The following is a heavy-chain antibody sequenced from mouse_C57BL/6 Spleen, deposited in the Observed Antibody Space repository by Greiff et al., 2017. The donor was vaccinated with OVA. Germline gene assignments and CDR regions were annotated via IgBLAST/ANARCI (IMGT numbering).Heavy chain of an antibody. D-gene: IGHD1-1*01. CDR1: GYTFTSYW. V-gene: IGHV1-50*01. CDR2: IDPSDSYT. CDR3: ARPPYYGSSYWYFGG. J-gene: IGHJ1*03. Sequence: QVQLQQPGAELVKPGASVKLSCKASGYTFTSYWMQWVKQRPGQGLEWIGEIDPSDSYTNYNQKFKGKATLTVDTSSSTAYMQLSSLTSEDSAVYYCARPPYYGSSYWYFGGWGTGTTVTGSS.